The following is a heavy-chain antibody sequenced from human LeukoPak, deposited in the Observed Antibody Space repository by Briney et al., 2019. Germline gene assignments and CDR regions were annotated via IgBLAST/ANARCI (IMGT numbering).Heavy chain of an antibody. CDR3: ARKTDYGDYGD. CDR1: GYTFTSCD. V-gene: IGHV1-8*01. CDR2: MNPNTGNT. D-gene: IGHD4-17*01. Sequence: ASVKVSCKASGYTFTSCDVNWVRQAPGQGLEWMGWMNPNTGNTGYAQKFQGRVTMTRDTSISTAYMELSRLRSDDTAVYYCARKTDYGDYGDWGQGTLVTVSS. J-gene: IGHJ4*02.